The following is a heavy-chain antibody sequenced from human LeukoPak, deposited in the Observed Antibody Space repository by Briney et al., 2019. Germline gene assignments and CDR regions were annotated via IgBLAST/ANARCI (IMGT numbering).Heavy chain of an antibody. J-gene: IGHJ3*01. CDR1: RGSISSPNYY. V-gene: IGHV4-39*07. Sequence: SETLSLICSVSRGSISSPNYYWGWLRQSPGKGLEWIGNIYYSGTTYYNPSLPSLKSRVTILIDTSKNQFSLRLRSVTAADTAVYYCASLRKRGGAFDLWGQGKVVTVSS. CDR2: IYYSGTT. CDR3: ASLRKRGGAFDL.